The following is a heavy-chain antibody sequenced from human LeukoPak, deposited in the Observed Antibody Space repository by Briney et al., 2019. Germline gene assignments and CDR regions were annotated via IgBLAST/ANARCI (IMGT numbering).Heavy chain of an antibody. D-gene: IGHD2-15*01. V-gene: IGHV1-24*01. CDR1: GYTLTELS. Sequence: ASVKVSCKVSGYTLTELSMHWVRQAPGKGLEWMGGFYPEDGETIYAQKFQGRVTMTEDTSTDTAYMELSSLRSEDTAVYYCATDRYCSGGSCYSGVDWFDPWGQGTLVTVSS. CDR2: FYPEDGET. CDR3: ATDRYCSGGSCYSGVDWFDP. J-gene: IGHJ5*02.